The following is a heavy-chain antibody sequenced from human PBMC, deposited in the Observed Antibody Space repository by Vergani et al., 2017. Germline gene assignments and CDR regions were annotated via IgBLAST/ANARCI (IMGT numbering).Heavy chain of an antibody. V-gene: IGHV4-31*03. Sequence: QVQLQESGPGLVKPSQTLSLTCTVSGGSISSGGYYWSWIRQPPGKGLEWIGYIYYSGSTYYNPSLKSRVTISVDTSKNQFSLKLSSVTAADTAVYYCAGGSSDILTGGPLSYFDYWGQGTLVTVSS. J-gene: IGHJ4*02. CDR1: GGSISSGGYY. D-gene: IGHD3-9*01. CDR3: AGGSSDILTGGPLSYFDY. CDR2: IYYSGST.